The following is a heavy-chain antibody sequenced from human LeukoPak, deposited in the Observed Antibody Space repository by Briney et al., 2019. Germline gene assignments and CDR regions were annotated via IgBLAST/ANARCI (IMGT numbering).Heavy chain of an antibody. CDR1: GFTFDDYA. V-gene: IGHV3-43*02. CDR3: AKDSVTMLRGVISYYYHGMDA. CDR2: ITGDGGTR. D-gene: IGHD3-10*01. J-gene: IGHJ6*02. Sequence: PGGSLRLSCAASGFTFDDYAMPWVRQAPGKGLEWVSLITGDGGTRHYADSVKGRFTISKDNSKKSLYLQMNSLRAEDSALYYCAKDSVTMLRGVISYYYHGMDAWGQGTTVTVSS.